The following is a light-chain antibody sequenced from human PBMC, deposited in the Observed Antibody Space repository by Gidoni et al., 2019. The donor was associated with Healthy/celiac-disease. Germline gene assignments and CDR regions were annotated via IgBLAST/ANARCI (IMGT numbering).Light chain of an antibody. CDR3: MIWHSSAVV. CDR1: SGINVGTYR. V-gene: IGLV5-45*03. J-gene: IGLJ2*01. CDR2: YKSDSDK. Sequence: QAVLTQPSSLSASPGASASLPCTLPSGINVGTYRIYWYQQKPGSPPQYLLRYKSDSDKQQGSGVPSRFSGSKDASANAGILLISGLQSEDEADYYCMIWHSSAVVFGGGTKLTVL.